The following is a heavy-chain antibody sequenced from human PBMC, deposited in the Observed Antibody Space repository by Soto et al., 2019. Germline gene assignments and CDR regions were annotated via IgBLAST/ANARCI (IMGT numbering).Heavy chain of an antibody. D-gene: IGHD5-12*01. J-gene: IGHJ3*02. CDR3: ARGGGYSGYDYIYI. CDR2: IYHSGST. Sequence: QVQLQESGPGLLKPSGTLSLTCAVSGGSISSNNWWSWVRQPPGKGLEWIGEIYHSGSTNYNPSLKSRVTISIDKSKTQFSLKLSSVTAADTAVYYCARGGGYSGYDYIYIWGQGTMVIVSS. CDR1: GGSISSNNW. V-gene: IGHV4-4*02.